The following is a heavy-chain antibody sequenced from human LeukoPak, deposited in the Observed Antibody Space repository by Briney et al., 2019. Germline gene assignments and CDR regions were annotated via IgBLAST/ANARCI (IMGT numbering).Heavy chain of an antibody. CDR2: IYYSGST. CDR1: GGSITNYY. V-gene: IGHV4-59*01. CDR3: ARGYAYGDTGSFDY. Sequence: ASETLSLTCTVSGGSITNYYWSWIRQPPGKGLEWIGYIYYSGSTTYNPSLKSRVIISVDTSKNQFSLKLTSVTAADTAVYFCARGYAYGDTGSFDYWGQGTLVTVSS. J-gene: IGHJ4*02. D-gene: IGHD4-17*01.